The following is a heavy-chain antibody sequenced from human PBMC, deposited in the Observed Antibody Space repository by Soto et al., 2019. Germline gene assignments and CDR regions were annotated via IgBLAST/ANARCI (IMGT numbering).Heavy chain of an antibody. CDR2: ISSNGGST. CDR3: VKGRGYCSSTSCPPFDY. CDR1: GFTFSSYA. J-gene: IGHJ4*02. Sequence: GGSLRLSCSASGFTFSSYAMHWVRQAPGKGLEYVSAISSNGGSTYYADSVKGRFTISRDNSKNTPYLQMSSLRAEDTAVYYCVKGRGYCSSTSCPPFDYWGQGTLVTVSS. V-gene: IGHV3-64D*06. D-gene: IGHD2-2*01.